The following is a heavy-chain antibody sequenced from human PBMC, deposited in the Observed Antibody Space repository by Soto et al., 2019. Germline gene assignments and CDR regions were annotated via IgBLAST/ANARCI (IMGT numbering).Heavy chain of an antibody. CDR1: GYTFTGYY. J-gene: IGHJ4*02. CDR2: INPNSGGT. V-gene: IGHV1-2*02. D-gene: IGHD3-22*01. CDR3: ARRGYYYHTTAYNFAY. Sequence: AAVKVSCKASGYTFTGYYIHWVRQAPGQGLEWMGWINPNSGGTNYAQKFQGRVTMTRDTSIGTAYMELSRLRSDDTAVYYCARRGYYYHTTAYNFAYWGQGTLVTVSS.